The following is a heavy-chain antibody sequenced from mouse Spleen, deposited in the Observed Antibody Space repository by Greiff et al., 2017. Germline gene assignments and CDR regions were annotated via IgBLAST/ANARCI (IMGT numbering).Heavy chain of an antibody. V-gene: IGHV5-6*02. CDR2: ISSGGSYT. CDR1: GFTFSSYG. J-gene: IGHJ1*03. D-gene: IGHD2-5*01. Sequence: DVMLVESGGDLVKPGGSLKLSCAASGFTFSSYGMSWVRQTPDKRLEWVATISSGGSYTYYPDSVKGRFTISRDNAKNTLYLQMSSLKSEDTAMYYCARQGATIVTNWYFDVWGTGTTVTVSS. CDR3: ARQGATIVTNWYFDV.